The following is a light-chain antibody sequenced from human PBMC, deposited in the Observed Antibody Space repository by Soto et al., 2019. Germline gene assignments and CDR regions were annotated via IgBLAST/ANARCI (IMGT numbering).Light chain of an antibody. CDR2: DAS. CDR1: QSSSRW. J-gene: IGKJ1*01. CDR3: QQYNSFPWT. V-gene: IGKV1-5*01. Sequence: DIQMTQSPSTLSASVGDRVTITCRASQSSSRWLAWYQQKPGKAPKVLIYDASSLESGVSSRFSGSGSGTEFTLTISSLQPDDFATYYCQQYNSFPWTFGQGTKVEVK.